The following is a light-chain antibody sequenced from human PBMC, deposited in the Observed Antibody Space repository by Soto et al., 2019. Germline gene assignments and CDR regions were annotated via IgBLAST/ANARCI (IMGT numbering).Light chain of an antibody. Sequence: TQTPQSPCSLSASLGDRVTITRRASQGIRNDLGWYQQKPGKAPKLLIYAASSLQSGVPSRFSGSGSGTEFTLTISRLQPEDFATYYCQQLNSYPCTFGQGTRLEIK. CDR3: QQLNSYPCT. CDR2: AAS. J-gene: IGKJ5*01. V-gene: IGKV1-17*01. CDR1: QGIRND.